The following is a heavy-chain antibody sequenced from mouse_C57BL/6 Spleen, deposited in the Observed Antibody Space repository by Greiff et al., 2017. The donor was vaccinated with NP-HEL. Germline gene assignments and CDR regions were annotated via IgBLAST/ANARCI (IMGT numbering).Heavy chain of an antibody. Sequence: EVKLVESGPGLVKPSQSLSLTCSVTGYSITSGYYWNWIRQFPGNKLEWMGYISYDGSNNYNPSLKNRISITRDTSKNQFFLKLNSVTTEDTASYYCARERGYDVFDYWGQGTTLTVSS. J-gene: IGHJ2*01. D-gene: IGHD2-2*01. V-gene: IGHV3-6*01. CDR2: ISYDGSN. CDR3: ARERGYDVFDY. CDR1: GYSITSGYY.